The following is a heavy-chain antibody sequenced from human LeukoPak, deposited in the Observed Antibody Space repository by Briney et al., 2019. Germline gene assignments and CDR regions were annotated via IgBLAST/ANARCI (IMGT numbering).Heavy chain of an antibody. CDR2: ISTSSSYI. Sequence: GGSLRLSCAASEFTFSSYSLNWVRQAPGKGLEWVSSISTSSSYIYYADSVKGRFTISRDNSKNTLYLQMNSLRAEDTAVYYCAEGIGRGGPPFFFFGMDVWGQGTTVTVSS. D-gene: IGHD3-10*01. CDR1: EFTFSSYS. V-gene: IGHV3-21*01. CDR3: AEGIGRGGPPFFFFGMDV. J-gene: IGHJ6*02.